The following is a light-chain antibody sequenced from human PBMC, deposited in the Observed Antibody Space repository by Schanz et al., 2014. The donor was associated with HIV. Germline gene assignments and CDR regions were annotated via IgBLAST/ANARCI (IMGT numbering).Light chain of an antibody. CDR1: ESVSSRY. V-gene: IGKV3-20*01. CDR2: GAS. CDR3: QHYGTSFT. J-gene: IGKJ3*01. Sequence: IVLTQSPGTLSLSLGERATLSCRASESVSSRYLAWYQQKPAQAPRLLIYGASSRANGIPARFSGAGSGTDFTLTISRLEPEDFAVYYCQHYGTSFTFGPGTKVDIK.